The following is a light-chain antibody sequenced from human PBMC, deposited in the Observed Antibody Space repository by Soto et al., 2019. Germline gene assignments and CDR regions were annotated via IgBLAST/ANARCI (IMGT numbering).Light chain of an antibody. CDR1: QSVSSSY. CDR3: QQCGDGT. V-gene: IGKV3-20*01. Sequence: EIVLTQSPGTLSLSPGERATLSCRASQSVSSSYLAWYQQKPGQAPRLLIYGASSRATGIPDRFSGSGSGTDFTLTISRLEPEDFAVYYCQQCGDGTFGQGTKV. J-gene: IGKJ1*01. CDR2: GAS.